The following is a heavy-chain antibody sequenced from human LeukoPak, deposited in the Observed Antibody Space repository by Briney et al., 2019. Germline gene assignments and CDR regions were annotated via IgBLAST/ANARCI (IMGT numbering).Heavy chain of an antibody. D-gene: IGHD5-24*01. J-gene: IGHJ4*02. CDR1: GFTFSSYE. Sequence: GGSLRLSCAASGFTFSSYEMNWVRQAPGKGLEWFSYISSSGSTIYYADSVKGRFTISRDNAKNSLYLQMNSLRAEDTAVYYCARGRGDDDNFLGHGAYFDYWGQGTLVTVSS. CDR3: ARGRGDDDNFLGHGAYFDY. CDR2: ISSSGSTI. V-gene: IGHV3-48*03.